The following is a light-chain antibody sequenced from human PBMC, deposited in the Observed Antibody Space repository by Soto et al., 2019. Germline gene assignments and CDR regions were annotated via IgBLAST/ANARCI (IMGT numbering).Light chain of an antibody. J-gene: IGLJ2*01. V-gene: IGLV2-8*01. CDR3: SSFAGFNFFA. Sequence: QSALTQPRSASGSPGRSVTISCTGSSGDIGDYNYVSWYQQRPGKAPRLIIYEVNKRPSGVPDRFSGSKSGNTASLTISGVQTEDEADYYCSSFAGFNFFAFGGGTKLTVL. CDR1: SGDIGDYNY. CDR2: EVN.